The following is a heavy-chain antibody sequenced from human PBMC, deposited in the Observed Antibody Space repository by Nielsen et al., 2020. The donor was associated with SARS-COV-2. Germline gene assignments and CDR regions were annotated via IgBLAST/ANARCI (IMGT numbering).Heavy chain of an antibody. Sequence: WIRQPPGKGLKWVGFIRSKAHGGTTEYAASVKGRFTISRDDSKSIAYLQMNSLKTEDTAVYYCTRAGDIVVVPAASSDYFDYWGQGTLVTVSS. V-gene: IGHV3-49*02. D-gene: IGHD2-2*01. J-gene: IGHJ4*02. CDR3: TRAGDIVVVPAASSDYFDY. CDR2: IRSKAHGGTT.